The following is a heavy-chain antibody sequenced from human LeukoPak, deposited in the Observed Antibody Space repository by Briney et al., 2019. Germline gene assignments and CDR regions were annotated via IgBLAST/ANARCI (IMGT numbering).Heavy chain of an antibody. J-gene: IGHJ4*02. D-gene: IGHD1-26*01. Sequence: GGSLRLSCAASGFTFSSYSMNWVRQAPGRGLEWVSPISSSSSYIYYADSVKGRFTISRDNAKNSLYLQMNSLRAEDTAVYYCARDLRWELLIESYFDYWGQGTLVTVSS. CDR3: ARDLRWELLIESYFDY. V-gene: IGHV3-21*01. CDR1: GFTFSSYS. CDR2: ISSSSSYI.